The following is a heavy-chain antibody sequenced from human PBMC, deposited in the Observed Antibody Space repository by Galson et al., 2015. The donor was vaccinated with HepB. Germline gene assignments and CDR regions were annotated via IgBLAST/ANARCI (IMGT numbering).Heavy chain of an antibody. CDR3: AREEENNNSPRHFDS. D-gene: IGHD1-1*01. J-gene: IGHJ4*02. CDR2: TFYRSKWYN. CDR1: GDSVSSNRAA. V-gene: IGHV6-1*01. Sequence: CAISGDSVSSNRAAWNWIRQSPWRGLEWLGRTFYRSKWYNDYTLSVKSRITIKPDTSKNHFSLQLNSVTPEDTAVYYCAREEENNNSPRHFDSWGQGILVTVSS.